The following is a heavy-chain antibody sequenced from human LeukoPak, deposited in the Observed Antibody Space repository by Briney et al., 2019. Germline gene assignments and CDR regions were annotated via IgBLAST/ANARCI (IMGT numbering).Heavy chain of an antibody. CDR1: GDSISSYY. D-gene: IGHD6-13*01. Sequence: PSETLSLTCTVSGDSISSYYWSWIRQPPGKGLEWIGSIYYSGSTYYNPSLKSRVTISVDTSKNQFSLKLSSVTAADTAVYYCARHEDSSSWYENGFDYWGQGTLVTVSS. CDR2: IYYSGST. J-gene: IGHJ4*02. CDR3: ARHEDSSSWYENGFDY. V-gene: IGHV4-59*05.